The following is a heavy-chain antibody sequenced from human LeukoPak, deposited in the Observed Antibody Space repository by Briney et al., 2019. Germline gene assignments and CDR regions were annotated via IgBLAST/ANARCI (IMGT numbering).Heavy chain of an antibody. CDR1: RFTFSSYS. J-gene: IGHJ2*01. CDR3: ARLITVTTSAPGYFDL. V-gene: IGHV3-48*04. CDR2: ISSSGSTI. D-gene: IGHD4-17*01. Sequence: GGSLRLSCAASRFTFSSYSMNWVRQAPGKGLEWVSYISSSGSTIYYADSVKGRFTISRDNAKNSLYLQMNSLRAEDTAVYYCARLITVTTSAPGYFDLWGRGALVTVSS.